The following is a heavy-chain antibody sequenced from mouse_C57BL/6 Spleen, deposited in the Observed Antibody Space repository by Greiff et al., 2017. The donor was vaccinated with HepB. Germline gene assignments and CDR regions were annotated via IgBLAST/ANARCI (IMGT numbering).Heavy chain of an antibody. Sequence: QVQLQQPGAELVMPGASVKLSCKASGYTFTSYWMHWVKQRPGQGLEWIGEIDPSDSYTNYNQKFKGKSTLTVDKSSSTAYMQLSSLTSEDSAVYYCARWGDYVGYFDYWGQGTTLTVSS. CDR2: IDPSDSYT. CDR3: ARWGDYVGYFDY. D-gene: IGHD2-4*01. CDR1: GYTFTSYW. V-gene: IGHV1-69*01. J-gene: IGHJ2*01.